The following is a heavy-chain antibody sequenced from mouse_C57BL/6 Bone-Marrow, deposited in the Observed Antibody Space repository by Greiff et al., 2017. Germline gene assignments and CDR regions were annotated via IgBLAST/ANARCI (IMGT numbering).Heavy chain of an antibody. CDR1: GFTFSSYA. CDR2: ISDGGSYT. CDR3: ARAGYAMDY. V-gene: IGHV5-4*03. Sequence: EVKLMESGGGLVKPGGSLKLSCAASGFTFSSYAMSWVRQTPEKRLEWVATISDGGSYTYYPDNVKGRFTISRDNAKNNLYLQMSHLKSEDTAMYYYARAGYAMDYWGQGTSVTVSS. J-gene: IGHJ4*01.